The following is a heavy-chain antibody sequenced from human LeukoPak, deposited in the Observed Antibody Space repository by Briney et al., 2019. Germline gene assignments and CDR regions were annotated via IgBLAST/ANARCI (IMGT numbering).Heavy chain of an antibody. CDR3: AKSGGYGLIDY. CDR2: IYYSGST. Sequence: SETLSLTCTVSGGSISSSSYYWGWIRQPSGKGLEWIGSIYYSGSTYYNASLQSRVTISIETSKNQISLRLNSETAADTAIYYCAKSGGYGLIDYWGQGTLVTVSS. V-gene: IGHV4-39*01. J-gene: IGHJ4*02. CDR1: GGSISSSSYY. D-gene: IGHD1-26*01.